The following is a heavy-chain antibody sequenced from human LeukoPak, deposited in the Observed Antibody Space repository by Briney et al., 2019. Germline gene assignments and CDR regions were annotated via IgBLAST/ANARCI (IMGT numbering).Heavy chain of an antibody. D-gene: IGHD4-23*01. CDR1: GFTFSSYT. CDR3: ARGTEDYGGSPDATIRRPFAI. V-gene: IGHV3-21*06. J-gene: IGHJ3*02. CDR2: ISSSSTYI. Sequence: GGSLRLSCAASGFTFSSYTMNWVRQAPGKGLEWVSSISSSSTYIYYADSVKGRFTISRDNANNSLFLQMNSLRAEDTAVYYCARGTEDYGGSPDATIRRPFAIWGQGTMVTVST.